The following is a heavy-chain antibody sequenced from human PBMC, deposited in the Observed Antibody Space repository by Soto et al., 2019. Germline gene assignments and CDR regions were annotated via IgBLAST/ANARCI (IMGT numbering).Heavy chain of an antibody. CDR1: GGTFSSYA. CDR3: ARGFSAGKGSPPDF. V-gene: IGHV1-69*13. Sequence: SVKVSCKASGGTFSSYAISWVRQAPGQGLEWMGGIIPIFGTANYAQKFQGRVTITADESTSTAYMELSSLRAEDTAVYYCARGFSAGKGSPPDFWGQGSLVTVSS. D-gene: IGHD6-13*01. J-gene: IGHJ4*02. CDR2: IIPIFGTA.